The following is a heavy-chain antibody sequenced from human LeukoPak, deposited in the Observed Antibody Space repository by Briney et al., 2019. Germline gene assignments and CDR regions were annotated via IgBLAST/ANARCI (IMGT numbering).Heavy chain of an antibody. D-gene: IGHD3-9*01. J-gene: IGHJ4*02. CDR1: GYTFTSYG. Sequence: GASVKVSCKASGYTFTSYGISWVRQAPGQGLEWMGGIIPIFGTANYAQKFQGRVTITADESTSTAYMELSSLRSEDAAVYYCARGEVPTYYDILTGYSFFDYWGQGTLVTVSS. CDR2: IIPIFGTA. CDR3: ARGEVPTYYDILTGYSFFDY. V-gene: IGHV1-69*13.